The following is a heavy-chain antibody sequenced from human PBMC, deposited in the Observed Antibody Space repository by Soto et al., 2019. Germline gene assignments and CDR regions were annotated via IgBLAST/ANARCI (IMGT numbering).Heavy chain of an antibody. D-gene: IGHD6-13*01. CDR2: INWNGGST. J-gene: IGHJ6*03. CDR1: GFTFDDYG. CDR3: ARVGYIAAAGYYYYMDV. Sequence: SLRLSCAASGFTFDDYGMSWVRQAPGKGLEWVSGINWNGGSTGYADSVKGRFTISRDNAKNSLYLQMNSLRAEDTALYHCARVGYIAAAGYYYYMDVWGKGTTVTVSS. V-gene: IGHV3-20*01.